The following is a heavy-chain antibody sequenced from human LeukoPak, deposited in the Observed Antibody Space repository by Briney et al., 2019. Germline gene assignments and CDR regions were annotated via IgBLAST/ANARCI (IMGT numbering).Heavy chain of an antibody. CDR2: IYPGDSDT. CDR1: GYSFTSYW. D-gene: IGHD6-19*01. J-gene: IGHJ6*02. V-gene: IGHV5-51*01. Sequence: GESLKISCKGSGYSFTSYWIAWVRQMPGKGLEWVGIIYPGDSDTRYSPSFQGQVIISVDKSISTAYLQWSSLKASDTALYYCARHGTSNGWYKGYGMDVWGQGTTVIVSS. CDR3: ARHGTSNGWYKGYGMDV.